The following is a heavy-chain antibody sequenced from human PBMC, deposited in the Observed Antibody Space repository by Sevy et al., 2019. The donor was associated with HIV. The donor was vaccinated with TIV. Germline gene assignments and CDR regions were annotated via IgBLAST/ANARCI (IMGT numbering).Heavy chain of an antibody. V-gene: IGHV1-46*01. CDR1: GYTFPSQY. CDR3: ARDSDNYDILTGYYPFDY. J-gene: IGHJ4*02. D-gene: IGHD3-9*01. Sequence: ASVKVSCKASGYTFPSQYMHWVRQAPGHGLEWMGIINPSGGSTSYAQKFQGRVTMTRDTSTSTVYMELSSLRSEDTAVYYCARDSDNYDILTGYYPFDYWGQGTLVTVSS. CDR2: INPSGGST.